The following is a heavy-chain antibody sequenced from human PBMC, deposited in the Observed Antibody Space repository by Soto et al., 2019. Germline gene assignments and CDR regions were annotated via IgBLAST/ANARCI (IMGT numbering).Heavy chain of an antibody. Sequence: PGGSLRLSCAASGFTFSSYSMNWVRQAPGKGLEWVSYITSSSSSIYYADSVKGRFTISRDNAKNSLYLQMNSLRAEDTAVYYCASRVVPAVIPYYYYYMDVWGKGTTVTVSS. V-gene: IGHV3-48*01. CDR1: GFTFSSYS. CDR3: ASRVVPAVIPYYYYYMDV. D-gene: IGHD2-2*01. J-gene: IGHJ6*03. CDR2: ITSSSSSI.